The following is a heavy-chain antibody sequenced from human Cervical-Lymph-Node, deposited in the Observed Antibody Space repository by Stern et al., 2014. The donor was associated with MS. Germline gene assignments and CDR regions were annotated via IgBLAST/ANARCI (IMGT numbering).Heavy chain of an antibody. CDR3: ATLSAGHKIDY. D-gene: IGHD6-13*01. CDR2: LKSTTEGATS. V-gene: IGHV3-15*01. J-gene: IGHJ4*02. CDR1: GFTFNTAW. Sequence: EVQLVQSGGGLVRPGGSLRLSCTTSGFTFNTAWMAWVRQAPGKGLEWIGRLKSTTEGATSDPAAYATPMQGRFIISRDDSKDTLYLQLNNLVTDDTAFYYCATLSAGHKIDYWGQGTLVTVSS.